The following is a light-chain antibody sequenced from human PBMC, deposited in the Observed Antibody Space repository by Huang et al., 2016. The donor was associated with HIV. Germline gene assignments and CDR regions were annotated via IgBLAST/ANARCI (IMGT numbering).Light chain of an antibody. CDR1: QSVATN. CDR3: QQYHNWPYT. V-gene: IGKV3-15*01. Sequence: EIIMTQSPATLSLSPGEGASPSCRANQSVATNLDWYLHRPGQSPRILIFGASTRASGLPGRFSGSGSGTQFTLTVSGLQSEDFAVYYCQQYHNWPYTFGQGTKLEI. J-gene: IGKJ2*01. CDR2: GAS.